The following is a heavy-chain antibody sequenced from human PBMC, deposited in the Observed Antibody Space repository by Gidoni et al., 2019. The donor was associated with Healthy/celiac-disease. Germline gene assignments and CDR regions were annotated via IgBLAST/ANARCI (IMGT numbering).Heavy chain of an antibody. J-gene: IGHJ4*02. CDR2: IIPILGIA. D-gene: IGHD3-3*01. CDR3: ATLRFLERPQFDY. V-gene: IGHV1-69*04. Sequence: QVQLVQSGAEVKKPGSSVKVSCKASGGTFSSYAISWVRQAPGQGLEWMGRIIPILGIANYAQKFQGRVTITADKSTSTAYMELSSLRSEDTAVYYCATLRFLERPQFDYWGQGTLVTVSS. CDR1: GGTFSSYA.